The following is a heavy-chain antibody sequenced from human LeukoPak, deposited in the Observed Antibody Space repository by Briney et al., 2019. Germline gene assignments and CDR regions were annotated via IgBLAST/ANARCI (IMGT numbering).Heavy chain of an antibody. V-gene: IGHV4-4*07. D-gene: IGHD4-17*01. Sequence: PSETLSLTCTVSGGSFSSYYWSWIRQPAGKGLEWIGHVFTTGNSNYNPSLKSRVTMSVDTSKNQFSLRLSSVTAADTAVYYCARGGDGDYLSYWYFDIWGRGTLVTVSS. CDR3: ARGGDGDYLSYWYFDI. CDR1: GGSFSSYY. CDR2: VFTTGNS. J-gene: IGHJ2*01.